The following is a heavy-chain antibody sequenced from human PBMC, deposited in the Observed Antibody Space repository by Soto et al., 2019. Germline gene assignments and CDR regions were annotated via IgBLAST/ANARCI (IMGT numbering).Heavy chain of an antibody. CDR3: ARGGKYCTTGVCTFSGMDV. CDR1: GYTFTSYG. V-gene: IGHV1-18*01. Sequence: QVQLVQSGAEVKKPGASVKVSCKASGYTFTSYGISWVRQAPGQGLEWMGWISAYNGNTNYAQKFQGRVTMTTDTATMTAYMELRSLRSDATAVYYCARGGKYCTTGVCTFSGMDVWCQGTTVSVSS. J-gene: IGHJ6*02. CDR2: ISAYNGNT. D-gene: IGHD2-8*01.